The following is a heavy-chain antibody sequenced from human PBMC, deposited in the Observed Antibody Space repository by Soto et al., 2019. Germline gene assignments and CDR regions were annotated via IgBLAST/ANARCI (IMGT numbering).Heavy chain of an antibody. CDR3: AKGSKKLYSSGWYYYFDY. J-gene: IGHJ4*02. D-gene: IGHD6-19*01. V-gene: IGHV3-23*01. CDR1: GFTFSSYA. Sequence: EVQLLESGGGLVQPGGSLGLSCAASGFTFSSYAMSWVRQAPGKGLEWVSAISGSGGSTYYADSVKGRFTISRDNSKNTLYLQMNSLRAEDTAVYYCAKGSKKLYSSGWYYYFDYWGQGTLVTVSS. CDR2: ISGSGGST.